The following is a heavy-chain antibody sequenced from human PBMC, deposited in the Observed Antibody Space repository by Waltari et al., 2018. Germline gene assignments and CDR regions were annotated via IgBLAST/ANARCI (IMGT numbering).Heavy chain of an antibody. J-gene: IGHJ6*02. CDR3: ANHRPGGLGMEV. Sequence: EGQLVESGGDLVQPGGSLRLSCAASGFTFSNSFMHWVRQVPGKGLEWVSRIKTDGSGTTYADSVQGRFTISRDNVKNTLYLQMNSLRAEDTAIYYCANHRPGGLGMEVWGPGTTVTVSS. V-gene: IGHV3-74*03. D-gene: IGHD2-15*01. CDR2: IKTDGSGT. CDR1: GFTFSNSF.